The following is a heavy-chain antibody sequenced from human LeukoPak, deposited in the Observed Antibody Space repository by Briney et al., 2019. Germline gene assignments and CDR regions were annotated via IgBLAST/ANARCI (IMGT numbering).Heavy chain of an antibody. CDR2: IYSGGST. J-gene: IGHJ6*03. D-gene: IGHD1-7*01. V-gene: IGHV3-53*01. CDR3: ARANWNYVQYYYMDV. Sequence: GGSLRLSCAASGFTFSSYAMTWVRQAPGKGLEWVSVIYSGGSTYYADSVKGRFTISRDNSKNTLYLQMNSLRAEDTAVYYCARANWNYVQYYYMDVWGKGTTVTVSS. CDR1: GFTFSSYA.